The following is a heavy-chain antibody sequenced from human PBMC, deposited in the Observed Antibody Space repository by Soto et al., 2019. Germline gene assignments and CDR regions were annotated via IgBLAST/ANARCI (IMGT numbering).Heavy chain of an antibody. Sequence: QVQAMQSGTQVKKPGASVRLSCTTSGYTFTTYYIQWVRQAPGQGLEWVGEINPMTHNARFAQEFKCRVAMTSAASTRTVYMDLARLRSSDTSIYYCERGAHGGGLYRDCFDVWGQGTVVTVSA. J-gene: IGHJ3*01. CDR3: ERGAHGGGLYRDCFDV. V-gene: IGHV1-46*01. D-gene: IGHD6-19*01. CDR1: GYTFTTYY. CDR2: INPMTHNA.